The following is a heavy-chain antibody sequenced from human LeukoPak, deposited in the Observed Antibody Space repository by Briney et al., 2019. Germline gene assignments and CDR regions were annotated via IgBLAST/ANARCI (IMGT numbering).Heavy chain of an antibody. CDR3: ASDPLY. J-gene: IGHJ4*02. CDR2: IHADGST. V-gene: IGHV3-53*01. Sequence: PGGSLRLSCAASGFTVSSNYMSWVRQAPGKGLECVSLIHADGSTSYADSVKGRFTISRDNSKNTLHLQMNSLRAKDTAVYFCASDPLYWGLGTLVTVSS. CDR1: GFTVSSNY.